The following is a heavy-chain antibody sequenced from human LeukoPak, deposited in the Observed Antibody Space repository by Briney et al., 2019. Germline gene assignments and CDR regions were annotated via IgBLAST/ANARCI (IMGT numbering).Heavy chain of an antibody. CDR2: IYTSGST. D-gene: IGHD5-18*01. V-gene: IGHV4-61*02. CDR1: GGSISSGSYY. Sequence: SETLSLTCTVSGGSISSGSYYWSWIRQLAGKGLEWIGRIYTSGSTNYNPSLKSRVTISVDTSKNQFSLKLSSVTAADTAVYYCARGGYLPEVWFDPWGQGTPVTVSS. CDR3: ARGGYLPEVWFDP. J-gene: IGHJ5*02.